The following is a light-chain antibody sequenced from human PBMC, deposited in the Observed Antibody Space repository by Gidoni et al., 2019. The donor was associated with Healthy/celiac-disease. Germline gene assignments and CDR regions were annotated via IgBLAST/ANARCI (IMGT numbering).Light chain of an antibody. V-gene: IGKV3-15*01. CDR1: QSVSSN. Sequence: EIVLTQPPATLSVSPGATATLSCRASQSVSSNLAWYQQKPGQAPRLLIYGASTRATGIPARFSGSGSGTEFTLTISSLQSEDFAVYYCQQYNNWPRRTFGGGTKVEIK. J-gene: IGKJ4*01. CDR2: GAS. CDR3: QQYNNWPRRT.